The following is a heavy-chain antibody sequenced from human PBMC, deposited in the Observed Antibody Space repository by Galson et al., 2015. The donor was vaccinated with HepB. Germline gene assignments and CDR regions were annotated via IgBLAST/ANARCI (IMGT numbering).Heavy chain of an antibody. CDR1: GFTFSSYG. D-gene: IGHD3-10*01. CDR2: ISYDGSNK. CDR3: AKDHLVTPGYYGSGSYYNRGPIMGGLFDY. Sequence: SLRLSCAASGFTFSSYGMHWVRQAPGKGLEWVAVISYDGSNKYYADSVKGRFTISRDNSKNTLYLQMNSLRAEDTAVYYCAKDHLVTPGYYGSGSYYNRGPIMGGLFDYWGQGTLVTISS. V-gene: IGHV3-30*18. J-gene: IGHJ4*02.